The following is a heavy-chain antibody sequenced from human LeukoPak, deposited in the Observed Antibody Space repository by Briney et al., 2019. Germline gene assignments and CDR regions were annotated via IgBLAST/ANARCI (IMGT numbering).Heavy chain of an antibody. Sequence: SGPTLVKPTQTLTLTCTFAGFSLSTPEVGVGWIRQPPGKALEWLALIYWDDDKRYSPSLKSRLTITKDTSKNQVVLTMTNKDPVDTATYYCAHRAEDGSGFMRYYFDYWGQGTLVTVSS. CDR1: GFSLSTPEVG. D-gene: IGHD6-25*01. V-gene: IGHV2-5*02. CDR3: AHRAEDGSGFMRYYFDY. J-gene: IGHJ4*02. CDR2: IYWDDDK.